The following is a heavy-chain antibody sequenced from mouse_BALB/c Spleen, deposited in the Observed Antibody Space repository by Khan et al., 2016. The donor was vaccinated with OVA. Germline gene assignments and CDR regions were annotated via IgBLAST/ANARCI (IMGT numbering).Heavy chain of an antibody. Sequence: EVELVESGGGLVKPGGSLKLSCAASGFTFSDYYMYWGRQTPEKRLEWVATISDGGTYLYYPDSVKGRFTISRDNAKNSLYLQLSSLKSDDTAMYYCVRDYYGDPFAHWGQGTLVTVSA. V-gene: IGHV5-4*02. J-gene: IGHJ3*01. CDR3: VRDYYGDPFAH. CDR1: GFTFSDYY. CDR2: ISDGGTYL. D-gene: IGHD2-13*01.